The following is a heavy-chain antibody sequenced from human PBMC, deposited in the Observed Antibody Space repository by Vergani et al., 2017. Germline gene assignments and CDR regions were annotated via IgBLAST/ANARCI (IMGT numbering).Heavy chain of an antibody. CDR2: IYNSGNG. Sequence: QMQLQESGPGLVKASETLSLTCTVSGDSIISRSYYWGWIRQPPAKGLEWIGSIYNSGNGDSSSSLKSRVTISADTSKNQFSLRLTSVTAADTAVYYCASGKYYSDSTSHFRGGYFDVWGRGTLVTVPS. J-gene: IGHJ2*01. CDR3: ASGKYYSDSTSHFRGGYFDV. D-gene: IGHD3-16*01. CDR1: GDSIISRSYY. V-gene: IGHV4-39*01.